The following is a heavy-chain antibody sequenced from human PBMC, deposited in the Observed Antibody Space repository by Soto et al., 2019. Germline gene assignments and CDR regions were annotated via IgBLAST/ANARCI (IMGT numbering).Heavy chain of an antibody. V-gene: IGHV3-23*01. Sequence: GGSLRLSCSASGFTFSSSAMGWVRQASGKGLEGVSSISASGDSTPYADSGKGRFTISRDNSKNTVYLQMNSLRVEDTALYYCAKGGITAPRYYWGQGTLVTVSS. CDR3: AKGGITAPRYY. CDR1: GFTFSSSA. D-gene: IGHD3-16*01. CDR2: ISASGDST. J-gene: IGHJ4*02.